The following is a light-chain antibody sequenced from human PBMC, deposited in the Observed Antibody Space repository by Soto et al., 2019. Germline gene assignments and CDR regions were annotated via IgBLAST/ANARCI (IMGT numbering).Light chain of an antibody. V-gene: IGKV3-20*01. CDR3: QQYGTSPTT. CDR1: QSVSSSY. CDR2: GAS. Sequence: EIVLTQSPATLSLSPGERGTVSCMCSQSVSSSYLAWYQQKPGQAPSLLIYGASSRATGIPDRFSGSGSGTDFTLTISRLEPEDFAVYYCQQYGTSPTTFGQGTRLE. J-gene: IGKJ5*01.